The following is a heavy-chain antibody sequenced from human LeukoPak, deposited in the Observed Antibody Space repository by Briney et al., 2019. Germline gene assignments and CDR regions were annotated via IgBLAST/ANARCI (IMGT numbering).Heavy chain of an antibody. Sequence: ASVKVSCKASGYTFTSYGISWVRQAPGQGLEWMGWISAYNGNTNYAQKLQGRVTMTTDTSTSTAYMELRSLRSDDTAVCYCARDPDGVAVAGTLDDYWGQGTLVTVSS. J-gene: IGHJ4*02. CDR2: ISAYNGNT. CDR3: ARDPDGVAVAGTLDDY. V-gene: IGHV1-18*01. CDR1: GYTFTSYG. D-gene: IGHD6-19*01.